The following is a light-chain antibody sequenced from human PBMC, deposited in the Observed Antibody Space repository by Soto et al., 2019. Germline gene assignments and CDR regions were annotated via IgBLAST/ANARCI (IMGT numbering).Light chain of an antibody. CDR1: SGDIGSYNR. V-gene: IGLV2-14*01. Sequence: QSALTQPAYVSGSPGQSITISCTGTSGDIGSYNRVSWYQQHPGKAPKLIIYEVTDRPSGVSNRFSGSKSGNTASLTISGRQAEDESESSGSLDINSNPRLCAFATGTKPTL. CDR3: SLDINSNPRLCA. CDR2: EVT. J-gene: IGLJ1*01.